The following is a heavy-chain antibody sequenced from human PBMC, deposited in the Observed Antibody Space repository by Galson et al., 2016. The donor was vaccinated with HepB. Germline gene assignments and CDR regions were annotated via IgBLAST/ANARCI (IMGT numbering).Heavy chain of an antibody. CDR2: ISGSGGAT. D-gene: IGHD3-10*01. V-gene: IGHV3-23*01. CDR1: GFTFSNYA. Sequence: SLRLSCAASGFTFSNYAMRWVRQAPGKGLEWVSTISGSGGATYYAGSVKGRFTISRDNSKNTLYLQMNTLRAEDTAVYYCAKAGTSFDYWGQGTLVTVSS. J-gene: IGHJ4*02. CDR3: AKAGTSFDY.